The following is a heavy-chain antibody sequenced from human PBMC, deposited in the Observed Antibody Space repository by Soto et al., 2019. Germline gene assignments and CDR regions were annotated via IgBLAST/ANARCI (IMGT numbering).Heavy chain of an antibody. J-gene: IGHJ5*02. CDR2: ISGSGGST. Sequence: GGSLRLSCAASGFHFSSYAMSWVRPAPGKGLEWVSAISGSGGSTYYADSVKGRFTISRDNSKNTLYLQMNSLRAEDTAVYYCAPQIKWFVPNWFGPWGQGTLVTVSS. CDR3: APQIKWFVPNWFGP. CDR1: GFHFSSYA. D-gene: IGHD3-10*01. V-gene: IGHV3-23*01.